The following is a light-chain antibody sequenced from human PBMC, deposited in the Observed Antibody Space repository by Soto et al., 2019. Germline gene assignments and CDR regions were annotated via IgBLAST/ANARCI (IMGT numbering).Light chain of an antibody. V-gene: IGKV3-15*01. CDR1: QSVSSN. CDR3: QQYNNWPPVT. J-gene: IGKJ3*01. Sequence: IVLTQSPGTLSLSPRERATLSCRASQSVSSNYLAWYQQKPGQAPRLLIYGASTRATGIPARFSGSGSGTEFTLTISSLQSEDFAVYYCQQYNNWPPVTFGPGTKVDIK. CDR2: GAS.